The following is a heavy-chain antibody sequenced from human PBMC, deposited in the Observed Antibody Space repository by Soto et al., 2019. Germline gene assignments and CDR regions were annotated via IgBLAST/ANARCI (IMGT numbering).Heavy chain of an antibody. CDR2: VKSKADGETR. J-gene: IGHJ4*02. Sequence: GGSLRLSCVASGFAFNSAWMAWVRQAPGKGLECVGRVKSKADGETRDYAAPVKGRFTISRDDSQKTLYMQMNSLETEDTAVYYCAADLESILSNEGFDYWGQGTLVTVSS. D-gene: IGHD6-6*01. V-gene: IGHV3-15*05. CDR3: AADLESILSNEGFDY. CDR1: GFAFNSAW.